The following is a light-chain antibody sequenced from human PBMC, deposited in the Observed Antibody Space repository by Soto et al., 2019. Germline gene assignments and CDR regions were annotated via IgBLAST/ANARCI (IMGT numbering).Light chain of an antibody. CDR2: AAS. Sequence: DVQLTQSPSPLSASVGCRVSISCRASRAITNHLNWYQQKPGKAPILLVYAASTLETGVPSRFSGSVSGTPFTLTIDNLQPEDVATYFCQKNYITPLNFGGGTKVDIK. CDR1: RAITNH. J-gene: IGKJ4*01. CDR3: QKNYITPLN. V-gene: IGKV1-39*01.